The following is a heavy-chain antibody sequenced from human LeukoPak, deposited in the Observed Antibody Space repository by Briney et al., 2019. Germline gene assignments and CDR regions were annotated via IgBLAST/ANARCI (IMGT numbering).Heavy chain of an antibody. D-gene: IGHD7-27*01. J-gene: IGHJ4*02. CDR1: GFTFSSYA. Sequence: GGSLRLSCAASGFTFSSYAMSWVRQAPGKGLEWVSTISGSGGSTYYADSVKGRFTISRDNSKNTLYQQMNSLRAEDTAVYYCAKDLLGISLDYWGQGTLVTVSS. CDR3: AKDLLGISLDY. CDR2: ISGSGGST. V-gene: IGHV3-23*01.